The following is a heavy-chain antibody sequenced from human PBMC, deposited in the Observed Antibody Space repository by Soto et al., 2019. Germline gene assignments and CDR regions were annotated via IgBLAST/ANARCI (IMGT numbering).Heavy chain of an antibody. V-gene: IGHV1-18*01. CDR1: GYTFTSYG. Sequence: QVQLVQSGAEVKKPGASVKVSCKASGYTFTSYGISWVRQAPGQGLEWMGWISAYIGNTNYAQKLQCRVTMTTDTPTSTAYMQLRSLRSDDTAVYYCARDPLWMAGIRNSVGDSFDYWGQGTLVTVSS. D-gene: IGHD6-19*01. CDR3: ARDPLWMAGIRNSVGDSFDY. J-gene: IGHJ4*02. CDR2: ISAYIGNT.